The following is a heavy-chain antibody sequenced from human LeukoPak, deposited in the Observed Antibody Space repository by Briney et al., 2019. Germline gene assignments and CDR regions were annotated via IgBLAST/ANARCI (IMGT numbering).Heavy chain of an antibody. CDR2: IYTSGST. J-gene: IGHJ4*02. Sequence: PSQTLSLTCTVSGGSISSGSYYWSWSRQPAGKGLEWIGRIYTSGSTNYNPSLKSRVTISVDTSKNQFSLKLSSVTAADTAVYYRARAGAYSYGSEYYFDYWGQGTLVTVSS. V-gene: IGHV4-61*02. D-gene: IGHD5-18*01. CDR3: ARAGAYSYGSEYYFDY. CDR1: GGSISSGSYY.